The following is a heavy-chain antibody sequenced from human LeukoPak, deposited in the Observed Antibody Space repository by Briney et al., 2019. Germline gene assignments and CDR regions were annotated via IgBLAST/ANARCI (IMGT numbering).Heavy chain of an antibody. V-gene: IGHV4-31*03. CDR1: GGSISSGGYY. D-gene: IGHD3-10*01. Sequence: ASETLSLTCTVSGGSISSGGYYWSWIRQHPGKGLEWIGYIYYSGSTYYNPSLKSRVTISVDTSKNQFSLKLSSVTAADTAVYYCARVPEEFHWWFDPWGQGTLVTVSS. CDR3: ARVPEEFHWWFDP. CDR2: IYYSGST. J-gene: IGHJ5*02.